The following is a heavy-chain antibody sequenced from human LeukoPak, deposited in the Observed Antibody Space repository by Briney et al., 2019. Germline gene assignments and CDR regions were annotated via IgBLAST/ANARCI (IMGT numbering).Heavy chain of an antibody. CDR2: IYYSGST. V-gene: IGHV4-59*01. CDR1: GGSISSYY. D-gene: IGHD4-17*01. CDR3: ARLYGDYLIDY. Sequence: PSETLSLTCTVSGGSISSYYWSWVRQPPGKGLEWIGYIYYSGSTNYNPSLKSRVTISVDTSKNQFSLKLSSVTAADTAVYYCARLYGDYLIDYWGQGTLVTVSS. J-gene: IGHJ4*02.